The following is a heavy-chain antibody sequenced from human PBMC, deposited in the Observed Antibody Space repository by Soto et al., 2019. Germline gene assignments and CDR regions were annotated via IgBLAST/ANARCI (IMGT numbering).Heavy chain of an antibody. J-gene: IGHJ4*02. D-gene: IGHD5-18*01. CDR3: ARDPGYSYGPPDS. CDR2: ISSSSSTI. CDR1: GFTFSSYS. V-gene: IGHV3-48*02. Sequence: EVQLVESGGGLVQPGGSLRLSCAASGFTFSSYSMNWVRQAPGKGLEWVSYISSSSSTIYYADSVKGRFTISRDNAKNSLYLQMNSLRDVDTAVYYCARDPGYSYGPPDSWGQGTLVTVSS.